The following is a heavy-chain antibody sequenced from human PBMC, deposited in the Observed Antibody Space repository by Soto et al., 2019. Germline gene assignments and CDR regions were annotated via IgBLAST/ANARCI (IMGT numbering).Heavy chain of an antibody. CDR1: GYSFTIYG. D-gene: IGHD2-15*01. V-gene: IGHV1-18*01. CDR3: ARDRGRSCIGGICPFDY. CDR2: ISTYDGNT. J-gene: IGHJ4*02. Sequence: ASEKVSCKASGYSFTIYGITWVRQAPGQGLEWMGWISTYDGNTNYAQNFQGRVSMARDTSTSTAYMELRSLRSDDTAVYYCARDRGRSCIGGICPFDYWGQGTLVTVSS.